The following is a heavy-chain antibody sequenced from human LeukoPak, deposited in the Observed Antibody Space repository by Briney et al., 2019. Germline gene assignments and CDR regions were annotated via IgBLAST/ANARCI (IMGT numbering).Heavy chain of an antibody. CDR2: MNPNSGNT. D-gene: IGHD1-26*01. CDR1: GYTFTSYD. J-gene: IGHJ4*02. Sequence: ASVKVSCKASGYTFTSYDINWVRQATGQGLEWMGWMNPNSGNTGYAQKFQGGVTMTRNTSISTAYMELSSLRSEDTAVYYCARWTVGAANFDYWGQGTLVTVSS. CDR3: ARWTVGAANFDY. V-gene: IGHV1-8*01.